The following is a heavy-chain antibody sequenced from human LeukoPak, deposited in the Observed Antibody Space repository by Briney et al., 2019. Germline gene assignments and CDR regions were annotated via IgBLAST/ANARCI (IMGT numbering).Heavy chain of an antibody. CDR3: AIDIIEGWDFDS. Sequence: PGGSLRLSCAASGFTSFYYGMTWVRQAPGKGLEWVSTLSGSGDNTYYADSVKGRFTISRDNSKSTLYLEMNSLRAEDTAIYYCAIDIIEGWDFDSWGQGTLVTVSS. CDR1: GFTSFYYG. CDR2: LSGSGDNT. V-gene: IGHV3-23*01. J-gene: IGHJ4*02. D-gene: IGHD2/OR15-2a*01.